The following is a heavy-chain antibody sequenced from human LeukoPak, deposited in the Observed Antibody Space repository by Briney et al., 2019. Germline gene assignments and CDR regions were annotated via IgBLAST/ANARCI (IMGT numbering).Heavy chain of an antibody. D-gene: IGHD3-10*01. Sequence: ASVKVSCKASGYTFTSYGISWVRQAPGQGIEWMGWISAYNGNTNYAQKLQGRLTMATDTSTSTAYMELRSLRSDDTAVYYCARVRGCYGSGSYDFPIGYWGQGTLVTVSS. V-gene: IGHV1-18*01. CDR3: ARVRGCYGSGSYDFPIGY. CDR1: GYTFTSYG. J-gene: IGHJ4*02. CDR2: ISAYNGNT.